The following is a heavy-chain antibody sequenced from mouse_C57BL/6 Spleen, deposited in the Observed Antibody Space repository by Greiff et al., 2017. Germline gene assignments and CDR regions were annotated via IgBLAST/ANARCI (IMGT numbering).Heavy chain of an antibody. Sequence: EVQLQQSGPELVKPGASVKMSCKASGYTFTDYNMHWVKQSHGKSLEWIGYINPNNGGTNYNQKFKGKATLTVNKSSSTAYMELRSLTSEESAVYYCAKEGFITTVPIPWFAYWGQGTLVTVSA. D-gene: IGHD1-1*01. CDR2: INPNNGGT. CDR1: GYTFTDYN. J-gene: IGHJ3*01. CDR3: AKEGFITTVPIPWFAY. V-gene: IGHV1-22*01.